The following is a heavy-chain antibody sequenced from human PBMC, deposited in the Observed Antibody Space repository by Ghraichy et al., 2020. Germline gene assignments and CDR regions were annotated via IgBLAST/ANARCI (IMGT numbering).Heavy chain of an antibody. V-gene: IGHV1-24*01. CDR3: ATPSYSSSWYPYFDY. D-gene: IGHD6-13*01. J-gene: IGHJ4*02. CDR2: FDPEDGET. Sequence: ASVKVSCKVSGYTLTELSMHWVRQAPGKGLEWMGGFDPEDGETIYAQKFQGRVTMTEDTSTDTAYMELSSLRSEDTAVYYCATPSYSSSWYPYFDYWGQGTLVTVSS. CDR1: GYTLTELS.